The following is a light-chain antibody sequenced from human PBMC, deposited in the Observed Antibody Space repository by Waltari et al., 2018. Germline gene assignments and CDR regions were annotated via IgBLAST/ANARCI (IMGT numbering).Light chain of an antibody. V-gene: IGLV2-23*02. CDR1: SNDIGSYNF. J-gene: IGLJ2*01. Sequence: GSPGQSITVSCIGTSNDIGSYNFVSWFQQHPGRAPKLMIYDVSERPLGVSNRFSGSKSGNTASLTISGLQAEDEADYYCFSYAGSNSFAFGGGTRVTVL. CDR2: DVS. CDR3: FSYAGSNSFA.